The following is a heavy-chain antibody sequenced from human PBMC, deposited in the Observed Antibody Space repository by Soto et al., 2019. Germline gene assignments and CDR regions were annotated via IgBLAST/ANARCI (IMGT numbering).Heavy chain of an antibody. V-gene: IGHV3-33*01. D-gene: IGHD3-22*01. CDR2: IWYGRSNK. CDR1: GFTFSSYA. CDR3: ARGGYYDTSGYYSTSYYFDY. Sequence: QVQLVESGGGVVQPGRSLRLSCEASGFTFSSYAMHWVRQAPGKGLEWVAVIWYGRSNKYYADSVKGRFTISRDNSKNTLYLQMNSLRAEDTSVYHCARGGYYDTSGYYSTSYYFDYWGQGTLVTVSS. J-gene: IGHJ4*02.